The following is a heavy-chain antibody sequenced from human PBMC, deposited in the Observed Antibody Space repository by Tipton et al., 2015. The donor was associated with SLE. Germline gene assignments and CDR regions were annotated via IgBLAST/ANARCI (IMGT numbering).Heavy chain of an antibody. V-gene: IGHV4-59*12. CDR1: GGSISSDY. D-gene: IGHD3-22*01. CDR3: ASLFLDSNDDYLGFDY. Sequence: TLSLTCAVYGGSISSDYWSWFRQPPGKRLEWIGFIHNSGSTKYNPSLKSRVTMSMGTSKDQFSLKLRSVIAADTAVFYCASLFLDSNDDYLGFDYWGEGGLVAAPS. J-gene: IGHJ4*02. CDR2: IHNSGST.